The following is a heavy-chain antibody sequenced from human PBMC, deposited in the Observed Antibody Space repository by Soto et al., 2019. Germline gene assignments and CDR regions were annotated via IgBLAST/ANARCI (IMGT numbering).Heavy chain of an antibody. D-gene: IGHD2-2*01. V-gene: IGHV3-9*01. CDR3: AQDVCSSTSCYGNHYYYTDG. CDR1: GFTFDDFA. CDR2: ISWNSGSI. Sequence: EVQLVASGGGLVQPGRSLRLSCAASGFTFDDFAMHWVRQAPGKGLEWDSGISWNSGSIGYADSVKGRFTISRDNAKNPLYLQMHSLRAEAKSLYYGAQDVCSSTSCYGNHYYYTDGWGKGTTVTFSS. J-gene: IGHJ6*03.